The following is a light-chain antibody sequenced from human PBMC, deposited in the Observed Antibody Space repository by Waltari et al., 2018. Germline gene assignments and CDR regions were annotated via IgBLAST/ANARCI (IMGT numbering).Light chain of an antibody. CDR2: WAS. CDR3: QQYYSTPIT. CDR1: PSVLYSSNNKNY. J-gene: IGKJ5*01. V-gene: IGKV4-1*01. Sequence: DIVMTQSPDSLAVSLGERATINCKSSPSVLYSSNNKNYLAWYQQKPGPPPKLLIYWASTRESGVPDRFSGSGSGTDFTLTISSLQAEDVAVYYCQQYYSTPITFGQGTRLEIK.